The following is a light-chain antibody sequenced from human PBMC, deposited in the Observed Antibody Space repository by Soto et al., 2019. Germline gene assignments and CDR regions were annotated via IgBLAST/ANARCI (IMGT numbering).Light chain of an antibody. CDR1: QSINNW. J-gene: IGKJ1*01. V-gene: IGKV1-5*01. Sequence: DIQMTQYTSTLSAAVWEIVTITWRASQSINNWLAWYQQKPGKAPELLIFDASSLESGVPSRFSGSGSGTEFTLTISSLQPDDFATYYCQHYISYSRAFGQGTKVDIK. CDR2: DAS. CDR3: QHYISYSRA.